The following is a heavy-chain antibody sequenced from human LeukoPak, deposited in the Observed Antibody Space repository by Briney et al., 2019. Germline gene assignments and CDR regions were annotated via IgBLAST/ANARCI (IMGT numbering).Heavy chain of an antibody. V-gene: IGHV1-69*04. J-gene: IGHJ4*02. CDR1: GGTFSSYA. Sequence: ASVKVSCKASGGTFSSYAISWVRQAPGQGLEWMGRIIPILGIANYAQKFQGRVTITADKSTSTAYMELSSLRSEDTAVYYCASLYGDYSLDFDYWGQGTLVTDSS. CDR2: IIPILGIA. D-gene: IGHD4-17*01. CDR3: ASLYGDYSLDFDY.